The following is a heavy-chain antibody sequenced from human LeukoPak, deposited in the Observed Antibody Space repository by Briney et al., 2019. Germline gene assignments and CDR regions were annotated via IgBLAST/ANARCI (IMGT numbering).Heavy chain of an antibody. D-gene: IGHD3-22*01. CDR2: ISSSGSTI. CDR3: ARVQYYYDSSGYCLDY. V-gene: IGHV3-11*01. CDR1: GFTFSDYY. Sequence: GGSLRLSCAASGFTFSDYYMSWIRQAPGKGLEWVSYISSSGSTIYYADSVKGRFTISRDNAKNSLYLRMNSLRAEDTAVYYCARVQYYYDSSGYCLDYWGQGTLVTASS. J-gene: IGHJ4*02.